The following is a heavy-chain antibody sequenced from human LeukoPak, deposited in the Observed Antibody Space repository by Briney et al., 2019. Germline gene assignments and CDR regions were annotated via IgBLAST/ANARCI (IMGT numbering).Heavy chain of an antibody. V-gene: IGHV3-23*01. Sequence: PGGSLRLSFPASGFTFSSYAMSWVRQAPGKGLEWVSAISGSGGSTYYADSVKGRFTISRDNSKNTLYLQMNSLRAEDTAVYYCAKVGSSGWYERDYFDYWGQGTLVTVSS. J-gene: IGHJ4*02. CDR3: AKVGSSGWYERDYFDY. D-gene: IGHD6-19*01. CDR2: ISGSGGST. CDR1: GFTFSSYA.